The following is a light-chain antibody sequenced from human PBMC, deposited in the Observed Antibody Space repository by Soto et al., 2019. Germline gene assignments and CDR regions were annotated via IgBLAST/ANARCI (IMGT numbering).Light chain of an antibody. Sequence: HSALIQPRSVSGSPGQSVTISCTGTSSDVGVYNYVSWYQQHPRKAPKLIIYDVSKRPSGVPDRFSGSKSGNTASLTISGLQAEDEADYYCCSYAGSYTWVFGGGTQLTVL. CDR3: CSYAGSYTWV. V-gene: IGLV2-11*01. CDR1: SSDVGVYNY. CDR2: DVS. J-gene: IGLJ3*02.